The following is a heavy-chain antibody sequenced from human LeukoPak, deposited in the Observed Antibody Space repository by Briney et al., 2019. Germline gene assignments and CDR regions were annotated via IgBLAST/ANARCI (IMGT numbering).Heavy chain of an antibody. J-gene: IGHJ3*02. CDR1: GFTFSSYW. CDR2: IKQDGSEK. Sequence: GGSLRLSCAASGFTFSSYWMSWVRQAPGKGLEWVANIKQDGSEKYYVDSVKGRFTISRDNAKNSLYLQMNSLKTEDTAVYYCTTDPFGLLCDSSGHVRYAFDIWGQGTMVTVSS. D-gene: IGHD3-22*01. CDR3: TTDPFGLLCDSSGHVRYAFDI. V-gene: IGHV3-7*03.